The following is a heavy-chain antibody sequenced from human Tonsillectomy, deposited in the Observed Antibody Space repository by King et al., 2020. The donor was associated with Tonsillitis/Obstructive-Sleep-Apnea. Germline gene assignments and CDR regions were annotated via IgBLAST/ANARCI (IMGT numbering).Heavy chain of an antibody. Sequence: QLVQSGGGLVKPGGSLRLSCASSGFTFTDYSMNWVRQAPGKGLEWVSSISRSSSDIYYADSVKGRFTISRDNAKNSLYLQMNSLRAGDTAVYYCARERGYSGSDPVDYWGQGTLVTVSS. J-gene: IGHJ4*02. CDR3: ARERGYSGSDPVDY. CDR2: ISRSSSDI. V-gene: IGHV3-21*01. CDR1: GFTFTDYS. D-gene: IGHD5-12*01.